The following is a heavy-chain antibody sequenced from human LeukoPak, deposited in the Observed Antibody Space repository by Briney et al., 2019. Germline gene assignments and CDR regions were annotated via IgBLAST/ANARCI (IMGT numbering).Heavy chain of an antibody. D-gene: IGHD3-9*01. J-gene: IGHJ6*02. CDR1: GFTFSSYA. CDR3: ARKYDSLTGYYTDYYYYGMDV. Sequence: GRSLRLSCAASGFTFSSYAMHWVRQAPGKGLEWVAVISSDGSNKYYADSVKGRFTISRDNSKNTLYLQMNSLRAEHTAVYYCARKYDSLTGYYTDYYYYGMDVWGQGTTVTVSS. CDR2: ISSDGSNK. V-gene: IGHV3-30*04.